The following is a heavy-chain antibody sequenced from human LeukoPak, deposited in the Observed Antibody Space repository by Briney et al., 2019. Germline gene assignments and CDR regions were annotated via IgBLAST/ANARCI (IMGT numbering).Heavy chain of an antibody. J-gene: IGHJ4*02. V-gene: IGHV3-30*02. D-gene: IGHD1-26*01. CDR2: IPYDGNNK. CDR1: RLTFSSYG. CDR3: VKDGDDSGSYLVY. Sequence: GGSLRLSCAASRLTFSSYGMHWVRQAPGKGLEWVAFIPYDGNNKYYADSVKGRFTISRDNSKNTLYLQMNSLRAEDTAVYYCVKDGDDSGSYLVYWGQGTLVTVSS.